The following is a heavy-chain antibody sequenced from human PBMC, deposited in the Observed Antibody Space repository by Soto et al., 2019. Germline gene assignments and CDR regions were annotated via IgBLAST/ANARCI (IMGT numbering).Heavy chain of an antibody. J-gene: IGHJ4*02. CDR2: INPGSGYT. D-gene: IGHD2-8*01. V-gene: IGHV1-3*01. CDR1: GYTLPNYS. Sequence: QVQFVQSGAEVKKPGASVRLSCKPSGYTLPNYSIQWVRQAAGQGLQWLGWINPGSGYTEYSQRFQGRVTLSRDNSASTFYMDLTSLPSEDTAVYFCTRDLNGGNPFDYWGQGTLVTVSS. CDR3: TRDLNGGNPFDY.